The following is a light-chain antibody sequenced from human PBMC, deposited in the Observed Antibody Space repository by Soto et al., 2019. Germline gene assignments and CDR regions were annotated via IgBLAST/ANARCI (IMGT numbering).Light chain of an antibody. CDR2: DVS. CDR3: SSYTSSSTLV. CDR1: SSDAGGYNY. V-gene: IGLV2-14*01. Sequence: QSALTQPASVSGSPGQSITISCTGTSSDAGGYNYVSWYQQHPGKAPKLMIYDVSNRPSGVSNRFSGSKSGNTASLTISGLQAKDEADYYCSSYTSSSTLVFGGGTQLTVL. J-gene: IGLJ2*01.